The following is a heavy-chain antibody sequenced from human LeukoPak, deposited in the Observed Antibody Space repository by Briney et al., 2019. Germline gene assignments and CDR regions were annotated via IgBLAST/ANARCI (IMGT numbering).Heavy chain of an antibody. Sequence: GGSLRLSCAASGFTFSSYSMNWVRQAPGKGLEWVSSISSSSSYIYYANSVKGRFTISRDNAKNSLYLQMNSLRAEDTAVYYCARAPTSFWSGYYGPGRNTYDYWGQGTLVTVSS. D-gene: IGHD3-3*01. CDR3: ARAPTSFWSGYYGPGRNTYDY. CDR1: GFTFSSYS. CDR2: ISSSSSYI. V-gene: IGHV3-21*01. J-gene: IGHJ4*02.